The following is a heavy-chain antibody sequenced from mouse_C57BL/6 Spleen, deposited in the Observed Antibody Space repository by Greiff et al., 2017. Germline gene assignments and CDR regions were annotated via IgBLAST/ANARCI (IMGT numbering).Heavy chain of an antibody. D-gene: IGHD1-1*01. CDR1: GFTFSDYG. CDR2: ISNFAYSI. J-gene: IGHJ4*01. V-gene: IGHV5-15*01. Sequence: EVEFVESGGGLVPPGRALKLSCAASGFTFSDYGMGWVRKGPRKGPEWVAFISNFAYSIYYADTVTGRFTISRENAKNTLYLEMSSLRSEDTAMYYCARSISPPSAMDYWGQGTSVTVSS. CDR3: ARSISPPSAMDY.